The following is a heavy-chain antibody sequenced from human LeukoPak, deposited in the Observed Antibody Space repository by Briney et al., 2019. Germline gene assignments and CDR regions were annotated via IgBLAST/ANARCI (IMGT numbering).Heavy chain of an antibody. J-gene: IGHJ2*01. CDR2: TYYRSKWYN. Sequence: SQTLSLTCAISGDSVSSNSAAWNWIRQSPSRGLEWLGRTYYRSKWYNDYAVSVKSRITINPDTSKNQFSLQLNSVTPEDTAVYYCAGSDTVCYTPREWDYWYFDLWGRGTLVTVSS. D-gene: IGHD3/OR15-3a*01. CDR1: GDSVSSNSAA. V-gene: IGHV6-1*01. CDR3: AGSDTVCYTPREWDYWYFDL.